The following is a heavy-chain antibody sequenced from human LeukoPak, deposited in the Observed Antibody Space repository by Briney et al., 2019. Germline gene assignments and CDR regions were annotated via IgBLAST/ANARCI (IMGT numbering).Heavy chain of an antibody. J-gene: IGHJ5*02. CDR2: IYYSGST. V-gene: IGHV4-39*07. CDR3: ARDQADYDILTGRHNWFDP. Sequence: SETLSLTCTVSGGSISSSSYYWGWIRQPPGKGLEWIGSIYYSGSTYYNPSLKSRVTISVDTSKNQFSLKLSSVTVADTAVYYCARDQADYDILTGRHNWFDPWGQGTLVTVSS. CDR1: GGSISSSSYY. D-gene: IGHD3-9*01.